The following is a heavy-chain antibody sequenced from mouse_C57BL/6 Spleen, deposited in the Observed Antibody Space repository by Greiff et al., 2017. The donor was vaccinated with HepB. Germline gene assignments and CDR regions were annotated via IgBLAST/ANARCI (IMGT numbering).Heavy chain of an antibody. CDR1: GYAFSSSW. Sequence: QVQLQQSGPELVKPGASVKISCKASGYAFSSSWMNWVKQRPGKGLEWIGRIYPGDGDTNYNGKFKGKATLTADKSSSTAYMQLSSLTSEDSAVHFCARSSGAMDYWGQGTSVTVSS. CDR2: IYPGDGDT. V-gene: IGHV1-82*01. J-gene: IGHJ4*01. CDR3: ARSSGAMDY. D-gene: IGHD3-2*02.